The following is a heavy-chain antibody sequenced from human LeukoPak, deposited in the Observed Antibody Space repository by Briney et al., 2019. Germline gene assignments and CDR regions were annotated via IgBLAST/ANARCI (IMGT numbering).Heavy chain of an antibody. D-gene: IGHD6-13*01. J-gene: IGHJ5*02. CDR1: GDSISSYF. CDR2: IYTSGST. CDR3: AREEVAAAGRALDP. Sequence: PETLSLICTVSGDSISSYFWSWIRQPAGKGLEWIGRIYTSGSTNYSPSLKSRVTMSVDTSKNQFSLKLNSVTAADTAVYYRAREEVAAAGRALDPWGQGTLVTVSS. V-gene: IGHV4-4*07.